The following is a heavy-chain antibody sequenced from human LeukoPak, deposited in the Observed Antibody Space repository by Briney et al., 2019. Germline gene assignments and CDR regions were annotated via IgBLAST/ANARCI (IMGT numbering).Heavy chain of an antibody. Sequence: PSETLSLTCTVSGGSISSGDYYWSWIRQPPGKGLEWIGYIYYSGSTYYNPSLKSRVTISVDTSKNQFSLKLSSVTAADTAVYYCAREGEMATKGEEYWGQGTLVTVSS. CDR2: IYYSGST. CDR1: GGSISSGDYY. D-gene: IGHD5-24*01. V-gene: IGHV4-30-4*01. J-gene: IGHJ4*02. CDR3: AREGEMATKGEEY.